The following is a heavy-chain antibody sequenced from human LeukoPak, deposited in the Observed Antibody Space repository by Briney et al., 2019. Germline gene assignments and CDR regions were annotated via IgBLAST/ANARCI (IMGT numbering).Heavy chain of an antibody. Sequence: ASVKVSCKASGYTFTGYYMHWVRQAPGQGLEWMGWINPNSGGTNYAQKLQGRVTMTRDTSISTAYMELSRLRSDDTAVYYCARGISIVGARSFYFDYWGQGTLVTVSS. CDR1: GYTFTGYY. D-gene: IGHD1-26*01. CDR3: ARGISIVGARSFYFDY. J-gene: IGHJ4*02. CDR2: INPNSGGT. V-gene: IGHV1-2*02.